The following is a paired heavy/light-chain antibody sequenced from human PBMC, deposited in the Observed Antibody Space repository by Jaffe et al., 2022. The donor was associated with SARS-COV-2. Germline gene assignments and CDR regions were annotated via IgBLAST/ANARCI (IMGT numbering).Heavy chain of an antibody. J-gene: IGHJ5*02. D-gene: IGHD3-3*01. CDR2: IYTSGST. V-gene: IGHV4-4*07. CDR1: GGSISSYY. Sequence: QVQLQESGPGLVKPSETLSLTCTVSGGSISSYYWSWIRQPAGKGLEWIGRIYTSGSTNYNPSLKSRVTMSVDTSKNQFSLKLSSVTAADTAVYYCAREGYDFWSGYNNWFDPWGQGTLVTVSS. CDR3: AREGYDFWSGYNNWFDP.
Light chain of an antibody. Sequence: QSALTQPASVSGSPGQSITISCTGTSSDVGGYNYVSWYQQHPGKAPKLMIYEVSNRPSGVPDRFSGSKSGNTASLTISGLQAEDEADYYCSSYTSSSLWVFGGGTKLTVL. CDR3: SSYTSSSLWV. CDR1: SSDVGGYNY. V-gene: IGLV2-14*01. CDR2: EVS. J-gene: IGLJ3*02.